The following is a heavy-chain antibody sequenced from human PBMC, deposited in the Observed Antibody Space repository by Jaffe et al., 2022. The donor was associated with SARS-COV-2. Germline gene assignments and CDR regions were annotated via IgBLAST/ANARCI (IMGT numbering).Heavy chain of an antibody. J-gene: IGHJ4*02. CDR1: GDSVSSNSAA. CDR3: ARDRYSGIAARRGGAYYFDY. D-gene: IGHD6-6*01. CDR2: TYYRSKWYN. Sequence: QVQLQQSGPGLVKPSQTLSLTCAISGDSVSSNSAAWNWIRQSPSRGLEWLGRTYYRSKWYNDYAVSVKSRITINPDTSKNQFSLQLNSVTPEDTAVYYCARDRYSGIAARRGGAYYFDYWGQGTLVTVSS. V-gene: IGHV6-1*01.